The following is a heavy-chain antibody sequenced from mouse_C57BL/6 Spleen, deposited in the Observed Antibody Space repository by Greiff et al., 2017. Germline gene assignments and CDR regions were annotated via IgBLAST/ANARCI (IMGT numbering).Heavy chain of an antibody. D-gene: IGHD1-1*01. J-gene: IGHJ4*01. CDR3: ARGYYCGYAMGD. V-gene: IGHV14-2*01. CDR1: GFNIKDYY. Sequence: VQLQQSGAELVKPGASVKLSCTASGFNIKDYYMHWVKQRTEQGLEWIGRIYPEDGETKSASKFQGKATITADTSSNTAYLQLSSLTTEDTAVYYCARGYYCGYAMGDGGRGTSVTVAS. CDR2: IYPEDGET.